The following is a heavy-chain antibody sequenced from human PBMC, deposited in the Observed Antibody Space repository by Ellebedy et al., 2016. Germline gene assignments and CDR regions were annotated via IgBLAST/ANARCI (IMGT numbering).Heavy chain of an antibody. D-gene: IGHD6-19*01. Sequence: SETLSLXXAVYGGSFSGYYWSWIRQPPGKGLEWIGEINHSGSTNYNPSLKSRVTISVDTSKNQFSLKLSSVTAADTAVYYCARGPRGGWYKDYWGQGTLVTVSS. CDR1: GGSFSGYY. V-gene: IGHV4-34*01. CDR3: ARGPRGGWYKDY. CDR2: INHSGST. J-gene: IGHJ4*02.